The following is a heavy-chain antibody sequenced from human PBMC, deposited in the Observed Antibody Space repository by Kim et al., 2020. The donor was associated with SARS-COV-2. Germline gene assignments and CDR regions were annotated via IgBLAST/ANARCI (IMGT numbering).Heavy chain of an antibody. J-gene: IGHJ6*02. V-gene: IGHV4-31*03. D-gene: IGHD3-3*01. CDR3: ASANRTIFGVVEYVGV. Sequence: SETLSLTCTVSGGSISSGGYYWSWIRQHPGKGLEWIGYIYYSGSTYYNPSLKSRVTISVDTSKNQFSLKLSSVTAADTAVDYCASANRTIFGVVEYVGVWGQGTTVTVSS. CDR1: GGSISSGGYY. CDR2: IYYSGST.